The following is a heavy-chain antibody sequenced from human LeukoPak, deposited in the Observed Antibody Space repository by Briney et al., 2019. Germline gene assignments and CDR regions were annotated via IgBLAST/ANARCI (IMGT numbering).Heavy chain of an antibody. D-gene: IGHD5-18*01. CDR3: VYRGYLNWFDP. CDR1: GGSISSSSYY. Sequence: ASETLSLTCTVSGGSISSSSYYWGWIRQPPGKGLEWIGEIYHSGSTNYNPSLKSRVTISVDKSKNQFSLKLSSVTAADTAVYYCVYRGYLNWFDPWGQGTLVTVSS. CDR2: IYHSGST. V-gene: IGHV4-39*07. J-gene: IGHJ5*02.